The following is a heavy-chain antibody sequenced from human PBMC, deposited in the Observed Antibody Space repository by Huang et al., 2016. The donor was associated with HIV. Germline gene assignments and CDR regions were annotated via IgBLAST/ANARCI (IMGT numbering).Heavy chain of an antibody. D-gene: IGHD4-4*01. V-gene: IGHV4-39*01. CDR2: IYYSGKT. CDR3: ARLLIYSINWFDP. J-gene: IGHJ5*02. Sequence: QLQLQESGPGLVKPSETLSLTCTVSGGSISSSSYYWGWIRQPPGKGLEWIGSIYYSGKTYYNPSLKSRVTISADTSKNQFSLRLSSVTAADTAVYYCARLLIYSINWFDPWGQGTLVTVSS. CDR1: GGSISSSSYY.